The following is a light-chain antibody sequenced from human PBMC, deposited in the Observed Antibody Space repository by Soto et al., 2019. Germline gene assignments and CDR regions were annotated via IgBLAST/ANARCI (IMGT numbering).Light chain of an antibody. CDR3: QQYGGSPPFT. V-gene: IGKV3-20*01. CDR2: GAS. Sequence: PGERATLSCRASQSVSSSYLAWYQQKPGQAPRLLIYGASTRATGIPDRFSGSGSGTDFTLTISRLEPEDFAVYYCQQYGGSPPFTFGPGTKVDIK. J-gene: IGKJ3*01. CDR1: QSVSSSY.